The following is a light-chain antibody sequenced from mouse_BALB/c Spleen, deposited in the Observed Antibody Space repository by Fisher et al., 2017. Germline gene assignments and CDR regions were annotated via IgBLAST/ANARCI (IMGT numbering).Light chain of an antibody. CDR1: SSVSSSY. V-gene: IGKV4-57-1*01. CDR2: DTS. Sequence: DIVLTQTTAIMSASPGEKVTMTCRASSSVSSSYLHWYQQKSGTSPKRWIYDTSKLASGVPARFSGSGSGTSYSLTISSLESEDFVDYYCLQYASSPYTFGGGTKLEIK. CDR3: LQYASSPYT. J-gene: IGKJ2*01.